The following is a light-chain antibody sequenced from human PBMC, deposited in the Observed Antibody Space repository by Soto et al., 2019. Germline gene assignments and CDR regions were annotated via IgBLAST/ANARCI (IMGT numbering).Light chain of an antibody. J-gene: IGKJ4*01. CDR2: AVS. CDR1: QGISSY. Sequence: DIQLTQSPSFLSASVGDRVTITCRASQGISSYLAWYQQKPGKAPKRLIYAVSTLQSGVPSRFSGSGSGTEFTLTISSLQPEDFATYYCQQLNTYPLTFGGGTQVEIK. V-gene: IGKV1-9*01. CDR3: QQLNTYPLT.